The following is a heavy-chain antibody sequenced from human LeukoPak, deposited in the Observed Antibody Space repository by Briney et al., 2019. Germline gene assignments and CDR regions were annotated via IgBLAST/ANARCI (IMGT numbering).Heavy chain of an antibody. V-gene: IGHV3-9*01. CDR3: ARDKVVGATYFDY. Sequence: PGGSLRLSCAASGFTFGDYAMHWVRQPPGKGLEWVSGISWGSDSVDYADSVKGRFTISRDNAKNSLYLQMNSLRAEDTAVYYCARDKVVGATYFDYWGQGTLVTVSS. CDR1: GFTFGDYA. D-gene: IGHD1-26*01. J-gene: IGHJ4*02. CDR2: ISWGSDSV.